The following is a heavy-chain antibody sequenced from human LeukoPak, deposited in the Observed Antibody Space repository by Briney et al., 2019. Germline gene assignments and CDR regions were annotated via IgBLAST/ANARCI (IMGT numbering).Heavy chain of an antibody. CDR1: GFTFSNYH. CDR3: ARYQGSVTVVTPSPLDY. V-gene: IGHV3-48*04. D-gene: IGHD4-23*01. CDR2: ISSSSSTT. Sequence: GGSLRLSCEASGFTFSNYHMNWVRQAPGKGLEWVSYISSSSSTTYYADSVKGRFTISRDDAKNSLYLQMNSLRAEDTAVYYCARYQGSVTVVTPSPLDYWGQGTLVTVSS. J-gene: IGHJ4*02.